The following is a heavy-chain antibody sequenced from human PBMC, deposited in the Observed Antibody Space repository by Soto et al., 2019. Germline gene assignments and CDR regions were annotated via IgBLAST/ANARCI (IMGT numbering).Heavy chain of an antibody. CDR2: MNPNSGYI. CDR3: ARGLYCSGVTCSDS. V-gene: IGHV1-8*01. J-gene: IGHJ4*02. CDR1: GYTFTPHD. D-gene: IGHD2-15*01. Sequence: QVQLVQSGAEVKRPGASVKVSCKASGYTFTPHDINWVRQATGQGLEWMGRMNPNSGYIDFAQRFQGRLTMTTNTSISTAYMELSSLRSEDTAIYYCARGLYCSGVTCSDSWGQGTLVIVSS.